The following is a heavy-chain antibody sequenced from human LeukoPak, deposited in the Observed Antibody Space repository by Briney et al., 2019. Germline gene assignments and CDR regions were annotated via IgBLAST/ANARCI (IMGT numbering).Heavy chain of an antibody. CDR3: ARDRGHYFDY. CDR2: IKQDGSEK. J-gene: IGHJ4*02. V-gene: IGHV3-7*04. D-gene: IGHD2-15*01. Sequence: PGGSLRLSCAASGFTFSGYWMSWVRQAPGKGLEWVANIKQDGSEKYYVDSVRGRFTISRDNAKNSLYLQMNSLRAEDTAVYYCARDRGHYFDYWGQGTLVTVSS. CDR1: GFTFSGYW.